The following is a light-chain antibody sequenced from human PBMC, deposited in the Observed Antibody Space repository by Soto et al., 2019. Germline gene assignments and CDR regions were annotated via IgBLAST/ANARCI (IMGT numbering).Light chain of an antibody. CDR3: KQALQTLT. J-gene: IGKJ5*01. CDR2: LGS. CDR1: QSLLHSNGYNY. Sequence: DIVMTQSPLSLPVTPGEPASISCRSSQSLLHSNGYNYLDWYLQKPGQSPQLLIYLGSNRASGVPDRFSGSGSGTYFTLKISRVEAEYVGVYYCKQALQTLTFGQGTRLEIK. V-gene: IGKV2-28*01.